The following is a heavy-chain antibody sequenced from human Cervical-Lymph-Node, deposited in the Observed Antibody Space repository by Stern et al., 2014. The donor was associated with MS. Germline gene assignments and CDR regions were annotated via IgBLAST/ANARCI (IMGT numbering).Heavy chain of an antibody. CDR3: ARDGRHTNNYGLDV. CDR2: ILNIMGTT. J-gene: IGHJ6*02. CDR1: GGTFNVYA. V-gene: IGHV1-69*01. Sequence: VKLVESGAEVKKPGSPVKVSCQASGGTFNVYAINWLRQAPGQGIEWMGGILNIMGTTTYAKKFQGRTTLTADDSTRSSSMQLSILRSNDTAVYYCARDGRHTNNYGLDVWGQGTTVTVSS.